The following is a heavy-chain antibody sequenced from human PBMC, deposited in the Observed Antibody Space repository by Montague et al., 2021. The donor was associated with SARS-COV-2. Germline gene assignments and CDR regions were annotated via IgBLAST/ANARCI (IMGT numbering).Heavy chain of an antibody. J-gene: IGHJ4*02. V-gene: IGHV3-48*03. CDR1: GLTFSYFE. CDR2: NSDAGTTI. CDR3: ARDLVVTDGISDY. Sequence: SLRLSCAASGLTFSYFEMNWVRQAPGKGLEWISYNSDAGTTIYYADSVKGRFTISRDNAKNSLYLQTNSLRAEDTAVYYCARDLVVTDGISDYWGQGTLVTVSS. D-gene: IGHD2-8*02.